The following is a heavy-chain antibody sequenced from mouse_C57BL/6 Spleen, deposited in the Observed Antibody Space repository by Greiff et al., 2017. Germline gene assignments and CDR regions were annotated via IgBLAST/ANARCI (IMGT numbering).Heavy chain of an antibody. V-gene: IGHV1-4*01. D-gene: IGHD1-1*01. CDR2: INPSSGYT. CDR1: GYTFTSYT. CDR3: ASDSSYDY. J-gene: IGHJ2*01. Sequence: LVESGAELARPGASVKMSCKASGYTFTSYTMHWVKQRPGQGLEWIGYINPSSGYTKYNQKFKDKGTLTADKSSSTAYMQLSSLTSEDSAVYYCASDSSYDYWGQGTTLTVSS.